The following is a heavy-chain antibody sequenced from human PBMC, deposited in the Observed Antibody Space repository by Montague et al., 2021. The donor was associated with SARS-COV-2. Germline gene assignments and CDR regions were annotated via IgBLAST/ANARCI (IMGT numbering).Heavy chain of an antibody. CDR1: GGSIRSGSYY. D-gene: IGHD4-17*01. Sequence: TLSLTRTVSGGSIRSGSYYWSWIRQPAGKGLEWIGRMYSSGSTNYNPSLKSRVTMSVDTSKNQFSLKVSSVTAADTAVYYCARDYGDYSYYYGLDVWGQGTTVTVSS. CDR3: ARDYGDYSYYYGLDV. V-gene: IGHV4-61*02. CDR2: MYSSGST. J-gene: IGHJ6*02.